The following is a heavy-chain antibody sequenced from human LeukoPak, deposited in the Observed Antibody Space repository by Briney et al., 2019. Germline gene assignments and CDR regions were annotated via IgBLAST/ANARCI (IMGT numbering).Heavy chain of an antibody. CDR2: MSADGSLE. Sequence: PGGSLRLSCEASGFIFSNYAMNWVRQAPGKGLEWVAIMSADGSLEFYGDSVKGRFAISRDNSKSTLFLQMNNVRANDTAIYYCEKAVWFGDGLDPSGQGTLVTVFS. CDR1: GFIFSNYA. V-gene: IGHV3-30*18. J-gene: IGHJ5*02. D-gene: IGHD3-10*01. CDR3: EKAVWFGDGLDP.